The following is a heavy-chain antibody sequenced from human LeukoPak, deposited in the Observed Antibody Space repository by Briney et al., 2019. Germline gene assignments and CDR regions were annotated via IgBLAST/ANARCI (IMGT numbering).Heavy chain of an antibody. CDR2: ISGSGGST. D-gene: IGHD3-22*01. V-gene: IGHV3-23*01. J-gene: IGHJ4*02. Sequence: GGSLRLSCAASGFTFSSYAMSWVRQAPGKGLEWVSAISGSGGSTYYADSVRGRFTISRDNSKNTLYLQMNSLRAEDTAVYYCAKGGRYYDSSGYYYWGQGTLVTVSS. CDR1: GFTFSSYA. CDR3: AKGGRYYDSSGYYY.